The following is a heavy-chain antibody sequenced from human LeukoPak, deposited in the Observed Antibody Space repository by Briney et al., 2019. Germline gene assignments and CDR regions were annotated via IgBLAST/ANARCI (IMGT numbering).Heavy chain of an antibody. CDR2: IYYSGST. V-gene: IGHV4-59*01. CDR1: GGSISSYY. J-gene: IGHJ4*02. CDR3: ARVVQDIVVVPAAMATFDY. Sequence: SETLSLTCTVSGGSISSYYWSWIRQPPGKGLEWIGYIYYSGSTHYNPSLKSRVAISVDTSKNQFSLKLSSVTAADTAVYYCARVVQDIVVVPAAMATFDYWGQGTLVTVSS. D-gene: IGHD2-2*01.